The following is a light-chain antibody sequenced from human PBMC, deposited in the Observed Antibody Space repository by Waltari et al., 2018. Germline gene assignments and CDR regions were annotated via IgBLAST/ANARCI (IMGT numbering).Light chain of an antibody. Sequence: IVMTQSPDSLALSLGERATINCKSSQTVLYSSDNNNYLAWYQQKLGQPPQLLIYWASTRAAGVPDRFSGSGSGTDFTLTISSLQAEDVAVYYCQQYYDTPRAFGQGTRVEIK. CDR3: QQYYDTPRA. CDR1: QTVLYSSDNNNY. J-gene: IGKJ1*01. V-gene: IGKV4-1*01. CDR2: WAS.